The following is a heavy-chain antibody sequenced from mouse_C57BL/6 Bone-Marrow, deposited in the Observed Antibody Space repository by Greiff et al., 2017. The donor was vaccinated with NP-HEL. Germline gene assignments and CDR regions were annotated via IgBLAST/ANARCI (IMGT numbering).Heavy chain of an antibody. CDR3: ARSVYYDYADDPFYAMDY. Sequence: EVQRVESGGGLVQPGGSLSLSCAASGFTFTDHYMRWVRQPPGKALEWLGFIRDRANGYTTEYSASVKGRFTFSRDNSQSFLPLQIIALRAEDSATYYCARSVYYDYADDPFYAMDYWGQGTSVTVSA. D-gene: IGHD2-4*01. CDR1: GFTFTDHY. J-gene: IGHJ4*01. V-gene: IGHV7-3*01. CDR2: IRDRANGYTT.